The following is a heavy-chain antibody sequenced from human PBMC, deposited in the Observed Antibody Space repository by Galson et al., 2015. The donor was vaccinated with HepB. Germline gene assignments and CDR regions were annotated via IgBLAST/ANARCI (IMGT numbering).Heavy chain of an antibody. CDR2: IWYDGSNK. J-gene: IGHJ4*02. D-gene: IGHD2-21*02. Sequence: SLRLSCAASGFIFSSCAMHWVRQAPGKGLEWVAVIWYDGSNKHYADSVRGRLTISRDNSRNTLYLQMNNLRAEDTAVYYCVREKGEGGGDCLDYWGQGTLVTVSS. CDR1: GFIFSSCA. V-gene: IGHV3-33*01. CDR3: VREKGEGGGDCLDY.